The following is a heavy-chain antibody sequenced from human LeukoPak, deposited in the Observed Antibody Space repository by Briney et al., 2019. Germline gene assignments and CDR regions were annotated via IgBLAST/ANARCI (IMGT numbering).Heavy chain of an antibody. J-gene: IGHJ4*02. CDR3: TREVLLWSGNYTASPKDYFDY. V-gene: IGHV4-34*01. CDR2: LNHSGST. Sequence: PSETLSLTCAVYGGSFRGYYWSWIRQPPGKGREWSGELNHSGSTNYNPSLKSRVTISVDASKNQFSLTMSSVTAAYTAVSHRTREVLLWSGNYTASPKDYFDYWGQGTLVTVSS. D-gene: IGHD3-3*01. CDR1: GGSFRGYY.